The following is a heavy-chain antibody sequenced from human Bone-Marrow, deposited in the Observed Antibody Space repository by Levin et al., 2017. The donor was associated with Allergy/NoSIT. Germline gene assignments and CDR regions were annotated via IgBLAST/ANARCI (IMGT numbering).Heavy chain of an antibody. CDR2: MYYSGSSGST. Sequence: SQTLSLTCTVSGGSISPSYWSWIRQPPGKGLEWIGYMYYSGSSGSTNNNPSLKSRVTISVDTSKNQFSLKLNSVTAADTAVYFCARVSYYETRGYYYRGWSCFDSWGQGTLVTVSS. D-gene: IGHD3-22*01. CDR1: GGSISPSY. V-gene: IGHV4-59*01. J-gene: IGHJ4*02. CDR3: ARVSYYETRGYYYRGWSCFDS.